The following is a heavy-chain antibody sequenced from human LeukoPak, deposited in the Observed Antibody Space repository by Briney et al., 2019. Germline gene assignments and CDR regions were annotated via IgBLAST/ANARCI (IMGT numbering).Heavy chain of an antibody. D-gene: IGHD1-14*01. CDR3: ARGRTTLDY. J-gene: IGHJ4*02. V-gene: IGHV4-34*01. CDR1: GGSFSGYY. Sequence: PSETLYLTCAVYGGSFSGYYWSWIRQPPGKGLEWIGEINHSGSTNYNTSLTSRVTISVDTSKNQFSLKLSSVTAADTAVYYCARGRTTLDYWGQGTLVTVSS. CDR2: INHSGST.